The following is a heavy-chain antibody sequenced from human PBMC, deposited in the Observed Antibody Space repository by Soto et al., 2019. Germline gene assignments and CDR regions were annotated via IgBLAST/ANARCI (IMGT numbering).Heavy chain of an antibody. CDR3: AREWDGDGYNSGWFDP. Sequence: EVQLVESGGGLVQPGGSLRLSCAASGFTFSSYSMNWVRQAPGKGLEWVSYISSSSRTIYCADSVKGRFTISRDNSKNSLYLQMNSLRAADTAVYYCAREWDGDGYNSGWFDPWGQGTLVTVSS. V-gene: IGHV3-48*01. CDR2: ISSSSRTI. CDR1: GFTFSSYS. D-gene: IGHD5-12*01. J-gene: IGHJ5*02.